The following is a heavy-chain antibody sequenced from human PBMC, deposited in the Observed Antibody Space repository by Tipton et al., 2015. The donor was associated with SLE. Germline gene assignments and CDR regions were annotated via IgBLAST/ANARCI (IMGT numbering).Heavy chain of an antibody. CDR1: GFTVSSNY. D-gene: IGHD3-3*01. Sequence: SLRLSCAASGFTVSSNYMSWVRQAPGKGLEWVSVIYSGGSTYYADSVKGRFTISRHNSKNTLYLQMNSLRAEDTAVYYCAREGITIFGVVISDYGMDVWGQGTTVTVSS. V-gene: IGHV3-53*04. J-gene: IGHJ6*02. CDR3: AREGITIFGVVISDYGMDV. CDR2: IYSGGST.